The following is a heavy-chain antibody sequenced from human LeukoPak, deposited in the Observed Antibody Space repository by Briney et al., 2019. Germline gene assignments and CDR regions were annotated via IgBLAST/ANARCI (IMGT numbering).Heavy chain of an antibody. CDR3: ARRSGIAVAGAFDY. CDR2: ISGSGDST. J-gene: IGHJ4*02. Sequence: GGSLRLSCAASGFTVCSNYMSWVRQAPGKGLEWVSGISGSGDSTYYADSVKGRFTISRDNSKNTLYLQMNSLRAEDTAVYYCARRSGIAVAGAFDYWGQGTLVTVSS. D-gene: IGHD6-19*01. V-gene: IGHV3-23*01. CDR1: GFTVCSNY.